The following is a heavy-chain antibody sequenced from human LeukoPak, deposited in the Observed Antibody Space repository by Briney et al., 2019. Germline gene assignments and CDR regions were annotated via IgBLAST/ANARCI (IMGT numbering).Heavy chain of an antibody. Sequence: GGSLRLSCAASGFTFDDYGMSWVRQAPGKGLEWVSVIYSGGSTYHADSVKGRFTISRDNSKNTLYLQMNSLRAEDTAVYYCARDSSSGWYHAYWGQGTLVTVSS. CDR3: ARDSSSGWYHAY. V-gene: IGHV3-53*01. CDR2: IYSGGST. CDR1: GFTFDDYG. D-gene: IGHD6-19*01. J-gene: IGHJ4*02.